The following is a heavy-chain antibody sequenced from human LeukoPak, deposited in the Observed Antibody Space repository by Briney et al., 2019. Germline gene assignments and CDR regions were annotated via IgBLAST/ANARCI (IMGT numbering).Heavy chain of an antibody. CDR1: GGSISTYY. CDR2: IYYSGYT. D-gene: IGHD2-15*01. V-gene: IGHV4-59*01. CDR3: VRANGYCSGGSCPGY. J-gene: IGHJ4*02. Sequence: SETLSLTCTVSGGSISTYYWSWFRQPPGKGLEWIGYIYYSGYTNYIPSLKSRVTISLDTSKNQFSLSLSSVTAADTAVYYCVRANGYCSGGSCPGYWGQGTLVTVSS.